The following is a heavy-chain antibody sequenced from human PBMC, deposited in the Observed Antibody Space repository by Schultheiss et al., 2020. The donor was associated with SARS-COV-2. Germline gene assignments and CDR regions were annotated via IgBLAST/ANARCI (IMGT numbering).Heavy chain of an antibody. V-gene: IGHV3-23*01. CDR2: ISGSGGST. J-gene: IGHJ5*02. Sequence: GGSLRLSCAASGFTFSSYGMHWVRQAPGKGLEWVSAISGSGGSTYYADSVKGRFTISRDNSKNTLYLQMNSLRAGDTAVYYCAREGALMYYDFWSGYYPHWFDPWGQGTLVTVSS. CDR3: AREGALMYYDFWSGYYPHWFDP. D-gene: IGHD3-3*01. CDR1: GFTFSSYG.